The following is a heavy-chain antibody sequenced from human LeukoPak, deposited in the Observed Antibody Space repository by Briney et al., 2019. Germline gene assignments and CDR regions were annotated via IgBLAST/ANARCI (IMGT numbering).Heavy chain of an antibody. Sequence: GGSLRLSCSASGFTFSTYWMSWVRQAPGKGLEWVSGISGGGGSTYYADSVKGRFTISRDNSKNTLFLQMNSLRAEDTAVYYCAKDLGSSGYSDPFDYWGQGTLVTVSS. CDR2: ISGGGGST. CDR1: GFTFSTYW. CDR3: AKDLGSSGYSDPFDY. V-gene: IGHV3-23*01. D-gene: IGHD3-22*01. J-gene: IGHJ4*02.